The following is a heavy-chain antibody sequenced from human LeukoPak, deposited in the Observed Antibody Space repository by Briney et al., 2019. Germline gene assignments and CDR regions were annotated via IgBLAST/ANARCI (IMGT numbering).Heavy chain of an antibody. V-gene: IGHV4-39*01. CDR1: GGSISSGSYY. CDR2: IYYSGST. CDR3: ATLVGATTDDAFDI. Sequence: PSETLSLTCTVSGGSISSGSYYWGWFRRPPEKGLEWMGSIYYSGSTYYNPSLKSRVTISVDTSKNQFSLKLSSVTAADTAVYYCATLVGATTDDAFDIWGQGTMVTVSS. J-gene: IGHJ3*02. D-gene: IGHD1-26*01.